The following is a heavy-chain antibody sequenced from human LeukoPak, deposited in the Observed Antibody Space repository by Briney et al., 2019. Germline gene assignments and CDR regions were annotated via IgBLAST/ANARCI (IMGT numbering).Heavy chain of an antibody. Sequence: SETLSLTCTVSGGSISSYYWSWIRQPPGKGLEWIGYIYYSGSTNYNPSLKSRVTISVDTSKNQFSLKLSSVTAADTAVYYCAREGWYSSGWYFDCWGQGTLVTVSS. D-gene: IGHD6-19*01. V-gene: IGHV4-59*01. CDR2: IYYSGST. CDR3: AREGWYSSGWYFDC. CDR1: GGSISSYY. J-gene: IGHJ4*02.